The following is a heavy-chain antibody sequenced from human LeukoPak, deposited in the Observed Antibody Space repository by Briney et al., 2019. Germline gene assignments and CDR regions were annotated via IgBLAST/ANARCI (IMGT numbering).Heavy chain of an antibody. D-gene: IGHD3-22*01. Sequence: SETLSLTCTVSGGSISSYYWSWIRQPPGKGLEWIGYIYYSGSTNYNPSLKGRVTISVDTSKNQFSLKLSSVTAADTAVYYCASLESYYDSSGHGAFDYWGQGTLVTVSS. CDR2: IYYSGST. J-gene: IGHJ4*02. CDR1: GGSISSYY. V-gene: IGHV4-59*01. CDR3: ASLESYYDSSGHGAFDY.